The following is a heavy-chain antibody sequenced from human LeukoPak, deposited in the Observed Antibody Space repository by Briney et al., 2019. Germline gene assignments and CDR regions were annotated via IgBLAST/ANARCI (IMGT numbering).Heavy chain of an antibody. Sequence: GGSLRLSCAVSGFTFSNYAMNWVRQAPGKGLEWISSISASGGDSYYAESVKGRFTISRDNSKNTLFLQMSSLRAEDTAIYYCARGSAYCSGGTCFYYYYGLDVWGQGTTVTVSS. D-gene: IGHD2-15*01. J-gene: IGHJ6*01. CDR2: ISASGGDS. V-gene: IGHV3-23*01. CDR3: ARGSAYCSGGTCFYYYYGLDV. CDR1: GFTFSNYA.